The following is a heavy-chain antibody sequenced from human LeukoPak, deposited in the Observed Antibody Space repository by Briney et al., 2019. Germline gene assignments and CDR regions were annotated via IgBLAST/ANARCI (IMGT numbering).Heavy chain of an antibody. D-gene: IGHD3-22*01. CDR2: INSDGSST. J-gene: IGHJ4*02. V-gene: IGHV3-74*01. CDR3: ARGSTYYDSSGQVPFDY. Sequence: GGSLRLSCAASGFTFSSYWMHWVRQAPGKGLVWVSRINSDGSSTSYADSVKGRFTISRDNGENTLYLQMNSLRAEDTAVYYCARGSTYYDSSGQVPFDYWGQGTLVTVSS. CDR1: GFTFSSYW.